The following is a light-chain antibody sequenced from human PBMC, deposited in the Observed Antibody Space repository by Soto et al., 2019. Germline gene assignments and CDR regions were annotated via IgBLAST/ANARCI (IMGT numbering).Light chain of an antibody. CDR3: NSYAGGLVL. Sequence: QSVLTQPRSVSGSPGQSVTISCTGTNNDVGFYNYVSWYQQQLGKAPKLLIYDVNKRPSGVPPRFSGSKSANTASLTISGLQAGDEADYYCNSYAGGLVLFGGGTKLTVL. V-gene: IGLV2-11*01. J-gene: IGLJ2*01. CDR1: NNDVGFYNY. CDR2: DVN.